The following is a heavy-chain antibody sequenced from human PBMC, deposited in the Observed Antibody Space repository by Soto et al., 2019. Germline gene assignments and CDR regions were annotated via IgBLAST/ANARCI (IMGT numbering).Heavy chain of an antibody. CDR1: GGTFSSYA. CDR3: AKKPDYYDSSGYPR. J-gene: IGHJ4*02. D-gene: IGHD3-22*01. CDR2: IIPIFGTA. V-gene: IGHV1-69*13. Sequence: SVKVSCKASGGTFSSYAISWVRQAPGQGLEWMGGIIPIFGTANYAQKFQGRVTITADESTSTAYMELSSLRSEDTAVYYCAKKPDYYDSSGYPRWGQGTLVTVSS.